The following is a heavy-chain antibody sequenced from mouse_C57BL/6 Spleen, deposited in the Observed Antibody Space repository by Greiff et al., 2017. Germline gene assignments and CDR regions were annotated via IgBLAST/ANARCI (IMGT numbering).Heavy chain of an antibody. CDR3: ARQMGDYDGYYYAMDY. J-gene: IGHJ4*01. CDR2: INPYNGDT. V-gene: IGHV1-37*01. CDR1: GYSFTGYF. D-gene: IGHD2-4*01. Sequence: EVQRVESGPELVKPGASVKISCKASGYSFTGYFMNWVKQSHGKSLEWIGRINPYNGDTFYNQKFKGKATLTVDKSSSTAHMELLSLTSEDFAVYYCARQMGDYDGYYYAMDYWGQGTSVTVSS.